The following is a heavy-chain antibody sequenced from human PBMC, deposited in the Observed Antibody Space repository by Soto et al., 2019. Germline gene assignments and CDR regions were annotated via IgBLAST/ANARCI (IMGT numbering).Heavy chain of an antibody. J-gene: IGHJ4*02. CDR1: GFTFSYYS. D-gene: IGHD2-15*01. CDR2: ISSSSSTI. Sequence: EVQVVESGGGLVQPGGSLRLSCAASGFTFSYYSMNWVRQAPGKGLEWVSYISSSSSTIFYADSVKGRFTISRDNAKISLYLQMHSLRAEDTAVYYCARDIDGGGQGTLVTVSS. V-gene: IGHV3-48*01. CDR3: ARDIDG.